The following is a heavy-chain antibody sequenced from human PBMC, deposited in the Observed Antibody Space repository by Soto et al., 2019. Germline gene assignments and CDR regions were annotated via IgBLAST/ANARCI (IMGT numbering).Heavy chain of an antibody. CDR1: GGSISSGGYY. V-gene: IGHV4-31*03. Sequence: PSETLSLTCTVSGGSISSGGYYWRWIRHHPGKGLEWIGYIYYSGSTYYNPSLKSRVTISVDTSKNQFSLKLSSVTAADPAVYYCARDVRGGRGNYGMGVWGKRNTVTASS. D-gene: IGHD3-10*02. CDR2: IYYSGST. J-gene: IGHJ6*04. CDR3: ARDVRGGRGNYGMGV.